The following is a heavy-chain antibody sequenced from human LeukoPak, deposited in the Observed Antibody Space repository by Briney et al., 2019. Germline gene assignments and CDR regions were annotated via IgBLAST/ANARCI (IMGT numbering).Heavy chain of an antibody. CDR3: ARLYDFWSGSRRDDAFDI. D-gene: IGHD3-3*01. V-gene: IGHV3-30*02. Sequence: GGSLRLSCAASGFTFSSYGMHWVRQAPGKGLEWVAFIRYDGSNKYYADSVKGRFTISRDNSKNTLYLQMNSLRAEDTAVYYCARLYDFWSGSRRDDAFDIWGQGTMVTVSS. CDR1: GFTFSSYG. CDR2: IRYDGSNK. J-gene: IGHJ3*02.